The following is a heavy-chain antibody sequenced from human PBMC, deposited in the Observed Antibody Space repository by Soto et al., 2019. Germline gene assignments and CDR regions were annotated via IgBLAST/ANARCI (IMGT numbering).Heavy chain of an antibody. J-gene: IGHJ6*02. D-gene: IGHD3-3*01. V-gene: IGHV1-69*01. Sequence: QVQLVRSGAEVKKPGSSVKVSCKASGGTFSSYAISWVRQAPGQGLEWMGGIIPIFGTANYAQKFQGRVTITADESTSTAYMELSSLRSEDTAVYYCARDQLRFLESYYYGMDVWGQGTTVTVSS. CDR1: GGTFSSYA. CDR3: ARDQLRFLESYYYGMDV. CDR2: IIPIFGTA.